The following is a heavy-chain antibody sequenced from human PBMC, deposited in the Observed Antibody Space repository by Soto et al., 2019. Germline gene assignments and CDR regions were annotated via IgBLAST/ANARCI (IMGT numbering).Heavy chain of an antibody. J-gene: IGHJ6*02. CDR3: ARDPGFGFGYSYAFAMDV. V-gene: IGHV1-18*01. D-gene: IGHD5-18*01. Sequence: VKVSCKASGYTFSNYGISWVRQGPGQGLEWMGWISGYNGNTHYEEKVQDRIKMTTDTSTSTTYLELRSLRSDDTAVYFCARDPGFGFGYSYAFAMDVWGQGTTVTVSS. CDR2: ISGYNGNT. CDR1: GYTFSNYG.